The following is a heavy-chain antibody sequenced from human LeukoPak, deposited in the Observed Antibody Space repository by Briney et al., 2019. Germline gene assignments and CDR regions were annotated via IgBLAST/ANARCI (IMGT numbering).Heavy chain of an antibody. J-gene: IGHJ4*02. V-gene: IGHV1-18*01. CDR1: GYTFTSYG. CDR3: ARILPPYYYDSSGYYYPDY. Sequence: ASVKVSCKASGYTFTSYGISWVRQAPGQGLEWMGWISAYNGNTNYAQKLQGRVTMTTDTSTSTAYMELRSLRSDDTAVYYCARILPPYYYDSSGYYYPDYWGQGTLVTVSS. D-gene: IGHD3-22*01. CDR2: ISAYNGNT.